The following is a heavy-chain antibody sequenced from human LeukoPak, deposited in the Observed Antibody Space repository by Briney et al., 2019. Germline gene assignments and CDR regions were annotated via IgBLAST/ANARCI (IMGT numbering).Heavy chain of an antibody. D-gene: IGHD3-3*02. CDR3: ARDSNYDY. CDR2: IYSGGST. Sequence: PGGSLRLSCAASGFTFSSYGMHWVRQPPGKGLEWVSVIYSGGSTFYADSVKGRFTISRDNSKNTLYLQMNSLRAEDTAVYYCARDSNYDYWGQGTLVTVSS. J-gene: IGHJ4*02. CDR1: GFTFSSYG. V-gene: IGHV3-66*01.